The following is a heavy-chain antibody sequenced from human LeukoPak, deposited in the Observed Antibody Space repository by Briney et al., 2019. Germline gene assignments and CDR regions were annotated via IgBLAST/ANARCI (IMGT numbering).Heavy chain of an antibody. D-gene: IGHD6-19*01. J-gene: IGHJ3*02. V-gene: IGHV4-30-2*01. CDR3: ARWTSIAVAGLDAFDI. CDR1: GGSISSGGYS. Sequence: KPSETLSLTCAVSGGSISSGGYSWSWIRQPPGKGLEWIGYIYHSGSTYYNPSLKSRVTISVDRSKNQFSLKLSSVTAADTAVYYCARWTSIAVAGLDAFDIWGQGTMVTVSS. CDR2: IYHSGST.